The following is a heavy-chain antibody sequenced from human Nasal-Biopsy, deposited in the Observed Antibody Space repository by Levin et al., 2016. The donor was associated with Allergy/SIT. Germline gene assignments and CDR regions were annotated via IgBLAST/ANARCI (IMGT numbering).Heavy chain of an antibody. CDR1: GFSLKTSGMS. CDR3: ARSPLRDYYETRVHAFDI. V-gene: IGHV2-70*11. CDR2: ADWDDDE. Sequence: SGPTLVKPTETLTLTCTFSGFSLKTSGMSVSWIRQPPGKALEWLARADWDDDEYYITSLKTRLTISKDTSKNQVVLTMTNMDPVDTATYYCARSPLRDYYETRVHAFDIWGQGTVVTVSS. D-gene: IGHD3-16*01. J-gene: IGHJ3*02.